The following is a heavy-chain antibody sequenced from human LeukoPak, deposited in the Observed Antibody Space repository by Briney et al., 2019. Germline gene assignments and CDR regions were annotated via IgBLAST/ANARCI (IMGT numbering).Heavy chain of an antibody. Sequence: SETLSLTCAVYGGSFSGYYWSWISQPPGKGLEWNGEINHSGSTNYNPSLKGRVTISVDTSKNQFSLKLSAVTAPDTAVYYCARGRVTRVRGAPPPGYYYYGMGVWGQGTTVTVSS. D-gene: IGHD3-10*01. CDR3: ARGRVTRVRGAPPPGYYYYGMGV. CDR1: GGSFSGYY. V-gene: IGHV4-34*01. J-gene: IGHJ6*02. CDR2: INHSGST.